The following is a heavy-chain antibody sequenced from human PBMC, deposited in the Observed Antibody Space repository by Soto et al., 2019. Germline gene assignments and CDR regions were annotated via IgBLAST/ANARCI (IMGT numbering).Heavy chain of an antibody. CDR2: IYYSGST. Sequence: PSETLSLTCTVSGGSISSSSYYWGWIRQPPGKGLEWIGSIYYSGSTYYNPSLKSRVTISVDTSKNQFSLKLSSVTAADTAVYYCARTLRFYYYGMDVRGQGTTVTVSS. V-gene: IGHV4-39*01. D-gene: IGHD3-16*01. J-gene: IGHJ6*02. CDR1: GGSISSSSYY. CDR3: ARTLRFYYYGMDV.